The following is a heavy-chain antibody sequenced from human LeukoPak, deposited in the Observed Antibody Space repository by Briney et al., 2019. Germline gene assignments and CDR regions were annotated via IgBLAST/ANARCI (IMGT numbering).Heavy chain of an antibody. CDR1: GFTFSSFG. CDR2: IWYNGRNE. V-gene: IGHV3-33*01. D-gene: IGHD3-10*01. CDR3: ARESRGELFAPPDY. J-gene: IGHJ4*02. Sequence: PGGTLRLSCAASGFTFSSFGMHWVRQAPGKGLERVAIIWYNGRNETYADSVKGRFTISRDNSKNTLYLYMNSLRADDTAVYYCARESRGELFAPPDYWGQGTLVTVSS.